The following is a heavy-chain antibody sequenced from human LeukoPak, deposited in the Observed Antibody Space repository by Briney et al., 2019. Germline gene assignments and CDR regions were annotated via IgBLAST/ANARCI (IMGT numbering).Heavy chain of an antibody. V-gene: IGHV3-49*04. CDR3: TGNYYGSGSYADFDY. D-gene: IGHD3-10*01. Sequence: GGSLRLSCTASGFTFGDYSMNWVRQAPGKGLEWVGFIRSKAYGGTTEYAASVKGRFTISRDDSKSIAYLQMNSLKTEDTAVYYCTGNYYGSGSYADFDYWGQGTLVTVSS. CDR1: GFTFGDYS. J-gene: IGHJ4*02. CDR2: IRSKAYGGTT.